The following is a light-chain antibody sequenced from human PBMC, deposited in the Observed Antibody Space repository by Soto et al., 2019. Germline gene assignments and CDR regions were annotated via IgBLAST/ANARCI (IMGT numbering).Light chain of an antibody. CDR1: QTITRW. CDR2: DAS. Sequence: DIPITGAHSTVPASVQERGRTTCRASQTITRWMAWYQQKPGKAPKLLIYDASTFESGVPSRFSGSRAGTEFTITICSLQPDDFATFYSEQYNSYSWVVGPGTKVDIK. J-gene: IGKJ1*01. CDR3: EQYNSYSWV. V-gene: IGKV1-5*01.